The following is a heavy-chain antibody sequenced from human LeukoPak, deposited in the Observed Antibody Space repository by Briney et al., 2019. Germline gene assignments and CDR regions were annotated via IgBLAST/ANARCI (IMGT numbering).Heavy chain of an antibody. D-gene: IGHD3-10*01. V-gene: IGHV5-51*01. CDR2: IYPGDSDT. CDR1: GYSFTSYW. Sequence: GESLKISCKGSGYSFTSYWIGWVRQMPGKGLEWMVIIYPGDSDTRYSPSFQGQVTISADKSISTAYLQWSSLKASDTAMYYCARLGGLLWFGELLSDFDYWGQGTLVTVSS. CDR3: ARLGGLLWFGELLSDFDY. J-gene: IGHJ4*02.